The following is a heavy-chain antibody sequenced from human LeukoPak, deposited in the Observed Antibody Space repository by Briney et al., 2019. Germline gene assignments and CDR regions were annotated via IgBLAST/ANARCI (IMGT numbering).Heavy chain of an antibody. CDR2: ISGSGGST. D-gene: IGHD4-23*01. J-gene: IGHJ4*02. CDR3: AKDPDRYGGNVYFDY. V-gene: IGHV3-23*01. Sequence: GGSLRLSCAASGLTFSSYAMSWVRQAPGRGLEWVSAISGSGGSTYYADSVKGRFTISRDNSKNTLYLQMNSLRAEDTAVYYCAKDPDRYGGNVYFDYWGQGTLVTVSS. CDR1: GLTFSSYA.